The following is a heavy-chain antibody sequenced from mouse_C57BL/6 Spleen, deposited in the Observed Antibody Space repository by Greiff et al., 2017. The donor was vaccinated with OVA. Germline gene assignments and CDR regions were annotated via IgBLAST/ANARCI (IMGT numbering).Heavy chain of an antibody. CDR2: IDPSDSYT. Sequence: VQLQQPGAELVRPGTSVKLSCKASGYTFTSYWMHWVKQRPGQGLEWIGVIDPSDSYTNYNQKFKGKATLTVDTSSSTAYMQLSSLTSEDSAVYYGAREGLTTVVATDFDYWGQGTTLTVSS. D-gene: IGHD1-1*01. V-gene: IGHV1-59*01. CDR1: GYTFTSYW. CDR3: AREGLTTVVATDFDY. J-gene: IGHJ2*01.